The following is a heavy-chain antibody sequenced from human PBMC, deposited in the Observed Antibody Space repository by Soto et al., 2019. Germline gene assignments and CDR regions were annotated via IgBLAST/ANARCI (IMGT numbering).Heavy chain of an antibody. J-gene: IGHJ4*02. CDR2: IYYSGST. D-gene: IGHD3-22*01. CDR1: GGSISSGDYY. CDR3: ARDRYYDSSGYYLPDY. Sequence: QVQLQESGPGLVKPSQTLSLTCTVSGGSISSGDYYWSWIRQPPGKGLEWIGYIYYSGSTYYNPSLKSRATISVDTSKNQFSLNLSSVTAADTAVYYCARDRYYDSSGYYLPDYWGQGTLVTVSS. V-gene: IGHV4-30-4*01.